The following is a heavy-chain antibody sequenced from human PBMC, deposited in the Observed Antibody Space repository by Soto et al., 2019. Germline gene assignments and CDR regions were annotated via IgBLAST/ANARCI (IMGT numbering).Heavy chain of an antibody. V-gene: IGHV3-21*01. Sequence: GGSLRLSCAASGFTFRSFTMNWVRQAPGKGLEWVSTISSNSAYIYYTDALRGRFTISRDNAKNSLHLQMNSLRAEDTAVYYCTRDASRDSSARGWFDPWGRGTLVTASS. J-gene: IGHJ5*02. CDR3: TRDASRDSSARGWFDP. D-gene: IGHD6-13*01. CDR2: ISSNSAYI. CDR1: GFTFRSFT.